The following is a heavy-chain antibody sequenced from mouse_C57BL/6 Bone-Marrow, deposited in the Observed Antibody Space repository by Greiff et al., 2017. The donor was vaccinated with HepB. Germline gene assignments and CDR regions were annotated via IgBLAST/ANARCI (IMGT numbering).Heavy chain of an antibody. Sequence: EVQLVESGGGLVQPGGSLSLSCAASGFTFTDYYMSWVRQPPGKALEWLGFIRNKANGYTTEYSASVKGRFTISRDNSQSILYLQMNALRAEDSATYYCARHKDSNYMDYWGQGTSVTVSS. CDR2: IRNKANGYTT. V-gene: IGHV7-3*01. J-gene: IGHJ4*01. D-gene: IGHD2-5*01. CDR3: ARHKDSNYMDY. CDR1: GFTFTDYY.